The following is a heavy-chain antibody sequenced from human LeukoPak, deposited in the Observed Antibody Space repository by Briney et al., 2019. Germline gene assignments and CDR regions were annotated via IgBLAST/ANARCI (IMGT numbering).Heavy chain of an antibody. CDR1: GFSLNTSGVG. CDR3: AHAPASYYDFWSGPRSGYYFGY. D-gene: IGHD3-3*01. CDR2: IYSDDAK. J-gene: IGHJ4*02. Sequence: SGPTLVRPTPTLSLTCTFSGFSLNTSGVGVGWIRQPPGKALEWLALIYSDDAKRYSPSLKSRLTITKDTSRNQVVLTMTNMDPVDTATYYCAHAPASYYDFWSGPRSGYYFGYWGQGTLVTVSS. V-gene: IGHV2-5*02.